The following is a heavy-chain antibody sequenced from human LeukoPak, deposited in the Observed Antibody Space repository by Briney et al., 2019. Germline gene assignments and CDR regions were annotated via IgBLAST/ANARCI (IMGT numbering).Heavy chain of an antibody. CDR3: ARGSSYSGAFDI. Sequence: SETLSLTCTVSGGSVNSGSYYWSWIRQPPGKGLEWIGYIYYSGSTNYNPSLKSRVTISVDTSKNQFSLKLSSVTAADTAVYYCARGSSYSGAFDIWGQGTMVTVSS. J-gene: IGHJ3*02. D-gene: IGHD3-10*01. V-gene: IGHV4-61*01. CDR2: IYYSGST. CDR1: GGSVNSGSYY.